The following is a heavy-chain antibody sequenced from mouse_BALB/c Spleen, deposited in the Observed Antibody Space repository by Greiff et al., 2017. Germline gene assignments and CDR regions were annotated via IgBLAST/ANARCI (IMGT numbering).Heavy chain of an antibody. J-gene: IGHJ2*01. CDR2: IYPGGGYT. CDR3: ARKEDGLYYFDY. D-gene: IGHD2-3*01. V-gene: IGHV1-63*02. CDR1: GYTFTNYW. Sequence: QVQLQQSGAELVRPGTSVKISCKASGYTFTNYWLGWVKQRPGHGLEWIGDIYPGGGYTNYNEKFKGKATLTADTSSSTAYMQLSSLTSEDSAVYFCARKEDGLYYFDYWGQGTTLTVSS.